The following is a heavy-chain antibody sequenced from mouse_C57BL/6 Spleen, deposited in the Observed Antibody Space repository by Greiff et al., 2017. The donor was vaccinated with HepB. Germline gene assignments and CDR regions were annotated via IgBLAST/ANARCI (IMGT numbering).Heavy chain of an antibody. Sequence: EVKVEESGGGLVKPGGSLKLSCAASGFTFSDYGMHWVRQAPEKGLEWVAYISSGSSTIYYADTVKGRFTISRDNAKNTLFLQMTSLRSEDTAMYYCARAANWDYFDYWGQGTTLTVSS. CDR3: ARAANWDYFDY. CDR1: GFTFSDYG. V-gene: IGHV5-17*01. CDR2: ISSGSSTI. J-gene: IGHJ2*01. D-gene: IGHD4-1*01.